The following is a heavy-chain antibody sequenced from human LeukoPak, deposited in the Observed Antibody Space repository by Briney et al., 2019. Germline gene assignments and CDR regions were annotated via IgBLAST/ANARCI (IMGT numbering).Heavy chain of an antibody. CDR3: ATSRVFDH. CDR2: INSDGNNI. Sequence: GGSLRLSCAASGFTVSSNYMSWIRQAPGKGLEWLSFINSDGNNIYYADSVKGRFTISRDNAKKTLYLEMNSLRMEDTAKYYCATSRVFDHWGQGTLDTVSS. J-gene: IGHJ4*02. CDR1: GFTVSSNY. V-gene: IGHV3-11*04.